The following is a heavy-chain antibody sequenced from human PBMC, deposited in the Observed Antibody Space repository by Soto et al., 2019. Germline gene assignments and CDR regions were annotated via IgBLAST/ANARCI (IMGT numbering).Heavy chain of an antibody. V-gene: IGHV3-21*01. D-gene: IGHD3-22*01. J-gene: IGHJ6*02. Sequence: PGGSLRLSCAASGSTFSSYGMNWLRQAPGKGLEWVSSISSSSSYIYYADSVKGRFTISRDNAKNSLYLQMNSLRAEDTAVYYCARYDSSGYYWPYYYYGMDVWGQGTTVTVSS. CDR3: ARYDSSGYYWPYYYYGMDV. CDR2: ISSSSSYI. CDR1: GSTFSSYG.